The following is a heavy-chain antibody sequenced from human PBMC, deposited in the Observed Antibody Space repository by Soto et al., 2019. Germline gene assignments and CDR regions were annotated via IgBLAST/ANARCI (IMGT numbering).Heavy chain of an antibody. V-gene: IGHV1-2*02. J-gene: IGHJ6*02. CDR1: GYTFTGYY. D-gene: IGHD2-15*01. CDR2: INPNSGGT. CDR3: AREDCSGGSCSSVPRSEKYYYYYYGMDV. Sequence: ASVKVSCKASGYTFTGYYMHWVRQAPGQGLEWMGWINPNSGGTNYAQKFQGRVTMTRDTSISTAYMELSRLRSDETAVYYCAREDCSGGSCSSVPRSEKYYYYYYGMDVWGQGTTVTVSS.